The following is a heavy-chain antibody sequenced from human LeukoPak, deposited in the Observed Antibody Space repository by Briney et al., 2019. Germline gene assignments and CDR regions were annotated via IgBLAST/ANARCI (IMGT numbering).Heavy chain of an antibody. D-gene: IGHD2-15*01. Sequence: PGGSLRLSCAASGFTVSSSYMYWVRQAPGKGLEWASFFYRGEITYYAESVRGRFTTSRDISKNTLYLLMNSLIPEDTAVYYCAREVVSIPSYFESWGQGTRVTVSS. J-gene: IGHJ4*02. CDR1: GFTVSSSY. CDR2: FYRGEIT. CDR3: AREVVSIPSYFES. V-gene: IGHV3-53*01.